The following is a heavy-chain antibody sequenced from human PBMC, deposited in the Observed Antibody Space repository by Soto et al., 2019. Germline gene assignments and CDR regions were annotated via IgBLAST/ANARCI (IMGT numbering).Heavy chain of an antibody. J-gene: IGHJ5*02. CDR1: RDTFTSYY. Sequence: ASVKVSCKAPRDTFTSYYINWVRQAPGQGXEWMGVINPHGGSTAYAQKFKGRVTLTRDTSASTVYMEVSSLTSEDTAMYYCARSSGGNFGIIMEGTNWFAPWGQGTLVTVSS. V-gene: IGHV1-46*01. D-gene: IGHD1-20*01. CDR2: INPHGGST. CDR3: ARSSGGNFGIIMEGTNWFAP.